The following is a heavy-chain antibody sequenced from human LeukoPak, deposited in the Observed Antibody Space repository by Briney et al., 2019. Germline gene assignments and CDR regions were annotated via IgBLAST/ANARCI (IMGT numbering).Heavy chain of an antibody. CDR1: GGSISSGNFY. J-gene: IGHJ4*02. V-gene: IGHV4-61*10. CDR3: ARDRTTSHFDY. Sequence: PSETLSLTCTVSGGSISSGNFYWSWIRQPAGKGLEWIGYIYYSGSTNYNPSLKSRVTISVDTSKNQFSLKLSSVTAADTAVYYCARDRTTSHFDYWGQGTLVTVSS. CDR2: IYYSGST. D-gene: IGHD2/OR15-2a*01.